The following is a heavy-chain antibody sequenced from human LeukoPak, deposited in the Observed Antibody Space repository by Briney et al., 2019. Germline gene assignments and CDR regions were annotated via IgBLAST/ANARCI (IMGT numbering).Heavy chain of an antibody. CDR1: GFTFSSYA. CDR3: AELGITIIGGV. Sequence: GGSLRLSCAASGFTFSSYAMSWVRQAPGKGLEWVSAISGTGGSTYYADSVKGRFTISRDNAKNSLYLQMNSLRAEDTAVYYFAELGITIIGGVWGKGTTVTISS. V-gene: IGHV3-23*01. CDR2: ISGTGGST. D-gene: IGHD3-10*02. J-gene: IGHJ6*04.